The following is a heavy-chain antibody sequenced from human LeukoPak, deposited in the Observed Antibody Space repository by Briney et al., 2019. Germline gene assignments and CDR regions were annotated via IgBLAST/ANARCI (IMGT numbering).Heavy chain of an antibody. J-gene: IGHJ4*02. Sequence: SETLSLTCAVYGGSFSGYYWSWIRQPPGKGLEWIGEINHSGSTNYNPSLKRRVTISVDTSKNQFSLKLSSVTAADTAVCYCARGTGYYDSSGYYSFDYWGQGTLVTVSS. CDR2: INHSGST. D-gene: IGHD3-22*01. CDR3: ARGTGYYDSSGYYSFDY. CDR1: GGSFSGYY. V-gene: IGHV4-34*01.